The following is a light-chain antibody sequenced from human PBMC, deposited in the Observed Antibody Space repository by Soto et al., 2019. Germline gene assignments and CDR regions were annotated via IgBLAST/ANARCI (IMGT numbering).Light chain of an antibody. CDR3: QSYDSSLVGV. CDR2: GNS. J-gene: IGLJ1*01. Sequence: QSVLTQPPSVSGAPGQRVTISCTGSSSNIGAGYDVHWYQQLPGTAPKLLIYGNSNRPSGVPDRFSGSKSGTSAFLAITGLQAEDEADYYCQSYDSSLVGVFGTGTKVTVL. CDR1: SSNIGAGYD. V-gene: IGLV1-40*01.